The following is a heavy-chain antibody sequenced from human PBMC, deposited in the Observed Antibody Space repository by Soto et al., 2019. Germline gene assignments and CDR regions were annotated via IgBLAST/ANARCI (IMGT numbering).Heavy chain of an antibody. V-gene: IGHV4-59*01. CDR1: GGSISSYY. D-gene: IGHD1-26*01. CDR3: ARSIVGATPYYYYGMDV. J-gene: IGHJ6*02. CDR2: IYYSGST. Sequence: SETLSLTCTVSGGSISSYYWSWIRQPPGKGLEWIGYIYYSGSTNYNPSLKSRVTISVDASKNQFSLKLSSVTAADTAVYYCARSIVGATPYYYYGMDVWGQGTTVTVS.